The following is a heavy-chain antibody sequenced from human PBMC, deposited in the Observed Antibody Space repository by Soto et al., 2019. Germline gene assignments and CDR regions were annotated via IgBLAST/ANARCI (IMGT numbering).Heavy chain of an antibody. CDR1: GGSFSGYY. D-gene: IGHD1-26*01. V-gene: IGHV4-34*01. CDR2: INHSGST. Sequence: AETLSLTCAVYGGSFSGYYWSWIRQPPGKGLEWIGEINHSGSTNYNPSLKSRVTISVDTSKNQFSLKLSSVTAADTAVYYCASHGRSYSGSSYGSWGKGNLVIVSS. J-gene: IGHJ5*02. CDR3: ASHGRSYSGSSYGS.